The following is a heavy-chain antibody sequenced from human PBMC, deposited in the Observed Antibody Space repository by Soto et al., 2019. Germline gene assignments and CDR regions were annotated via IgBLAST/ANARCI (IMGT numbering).Heavy chain of an antibody. J-gene: IGHJ4*02. CDR1: GFTFDDYA. Sequence: GGSLRLSCAASGFTFDDYAMHWVRQAPGKGLEWVSGISWNSGSIGYADSVKGRFTISRDNAKNSLYLQMNSLRAEDTALYYCAKGYDFWSGYYVRSLDRSPDFDYWGQGTLVTVSS. CDR3: AKGYDFWSGYYVRSLDRSPDFDY. CDR2: ISWNSGSI. D-gene: IGHD3-3*01. V-gene: IGHV3-9*01.